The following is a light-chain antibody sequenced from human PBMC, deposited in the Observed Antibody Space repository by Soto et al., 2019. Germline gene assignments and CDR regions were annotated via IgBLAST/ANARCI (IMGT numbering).Light chain of an antibody. Sequence: EIVMTQSPATMSVSPGERATLSCRASQSMGSNVAWYQQKPGQAPRLLIYGASTRAAGIPARFSGSGSGADFTLTISRLEPEDFAVYYCQQYGSSPPTFGQGTKVDIK. CDR2: GAS. V-gene: IGKV3-15*01. J-gene: IGKJ1*01. CDR3: QQYGSSPPT. CDR1: QSMGSN.